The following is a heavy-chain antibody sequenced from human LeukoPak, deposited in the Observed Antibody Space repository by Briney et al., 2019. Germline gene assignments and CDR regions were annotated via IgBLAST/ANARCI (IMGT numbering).Heavy chain of an antibody. V-gene: IGHV4-38-2*02. Sequence: SETLSLTCTVSGYSISSGYYWGWIRPPPGKGLEWIGSIYHSGSTYYNPSLKSRVTISVDTSKNQFSLKLSSVTAADTAVYYCARDQRRYFDWLSYPVDYWGQGTLVTVSS. CDR2: IYHSGST. J-gene: IGHJ4*02. CDR1: GYSISSGYY. D-gene: IGHD3-9*01. CDR3: ARDQRRYFDWLSYPVDY.